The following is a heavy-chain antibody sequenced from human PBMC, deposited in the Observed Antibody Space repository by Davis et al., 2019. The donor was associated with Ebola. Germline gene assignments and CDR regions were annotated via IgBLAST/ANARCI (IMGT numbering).Heavy chain of an antibody. CDR1: GGSFSGYY. CDR2: INLSGST. CDR3: ARVRGGLGNCSGGSCHTPFDY. J-gene: IGHJ4*02. Sequence: MPSETLSLTCAVYGGSFSGYYWSXXXXXXXXXXXXXGEINLSGSTNYNPSLKSRVTISVDTSKNQFSLKLSSVTAGATAVYYCARVRGGLGNCSGGSCHTPFDYWGQGTLVTVSS. V-gene: IGHV4-34*01. D-gene: IGHD2-15*01.